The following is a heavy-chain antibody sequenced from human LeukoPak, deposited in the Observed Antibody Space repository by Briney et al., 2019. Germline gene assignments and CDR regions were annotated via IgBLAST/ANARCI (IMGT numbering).Heavy chain of an antibody. D-gene: IGHD1-26*01. V-gene: IGHV3-21*01. CDR1: GFPLSNYK. Sequence: PGGSLRLSCAASGFPLSNYKMNWVRQAPGKGLEWVSSITSSSGCIYYADSVKGRFTISRDNAKNSLYLQMNSLRPDDTAVYSCAREVGSNGAFDYWGPGTLVTVSS. CDR2: ITSSSGCI. J-gene: IGHJ4*02. CDR3: AREVGSNGAFDY.